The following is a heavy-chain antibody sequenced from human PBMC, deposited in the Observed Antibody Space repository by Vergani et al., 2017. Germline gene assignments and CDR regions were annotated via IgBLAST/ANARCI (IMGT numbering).Heavy chain of an antibody. V-gene: IGHV3-7*01. D-gene: IGHD2-2*03. CDR1: GFTFSKYW. J-gene: IGHJ4*02. Sequence: EVQLVESGGGLVQPGGSLRISCAASGFTFSKYWMTWVRQAPGKGLEWVAKRNEDGSHRYHVGSVRGRFTISRDNAKNSLGLQMNSLRVEDTAVYYCARLSMDPRDHWGQGILVTVSS. CDR2: RNEDGSHR. CDR3: ARLSMDPRDH.